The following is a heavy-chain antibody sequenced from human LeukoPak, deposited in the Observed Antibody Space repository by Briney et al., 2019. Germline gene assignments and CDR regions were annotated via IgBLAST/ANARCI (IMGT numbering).Heavy chain of an antibody. CDR3: ARVNPYYDFWSGYPYYFDY. CDR2: IYYSGST. CDR1: GGSISSYY. V-gene: IGHV4-59*01. D-gene: IGHD3-3*01. J-gene: IGHJ4*02. Sequence: SETLSLTCTVSGGSISSYYWSRIRQPPGKGLEWIGYIYYSGSTNYNPSLKSRVTISVDTSKNQFSLKLSSVTAADTAVYYCARVNPYYDFWSGYPYYFDYWGQGTLVTVSS.